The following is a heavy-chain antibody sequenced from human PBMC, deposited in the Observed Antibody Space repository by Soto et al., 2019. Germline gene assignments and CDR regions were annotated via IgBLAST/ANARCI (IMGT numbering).Heavy chain of an antibody. CDR1: GFIFSDYA. CDR3: AKGVEGYVVSSFDS. CDR2: ITSSGSST. Sequence: EVQLLESGGGGVQPGGSLRLSCAASGFIFSDYAMTWVRQTPGKGLEWVSAITSSGSSTYFADSLNGRITISRDNSKNTLSLQMDSLRVEDTAIYYCAKGVEGYVVSSFDSWGQGALVTVSS. D-gene: IGHD5-12*01. V-gene: IGHV3-23*01. J-gene: IGHJ4*02.